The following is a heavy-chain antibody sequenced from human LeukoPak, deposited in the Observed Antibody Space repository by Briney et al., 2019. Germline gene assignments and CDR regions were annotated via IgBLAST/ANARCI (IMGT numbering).Heavy chain of an antibody. J-gene: IGHJ4*02. CDR3: TTDQPHYYGSGSRDY. Sequence: PGGSLRLSCAASGFTFSKAWMSWVRQAPGKGLEWVGRIKSKTDGGTTDYAAPVKGRFTTSRNNSKNTLYLQMNSLKTEDTAVYYCTTDQPHYYGSGSRDYWGQGTLVTVSS. CDR2: IKSKTDGGTT. V-gene: IGHV3-15*01. D-gene: IGHD3-10*01. CDR1: GFTFSKAW.